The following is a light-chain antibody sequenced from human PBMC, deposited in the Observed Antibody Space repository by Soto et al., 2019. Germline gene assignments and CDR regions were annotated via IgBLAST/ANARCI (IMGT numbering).Light chain of an antibody. CDR3: RSYIRDGSLI. J-gene: IGLJ1*01. V-gene: IGLV2-14*01. CDR1: SSDVGGYNY. CDR2: EVS. Sequence: QSVLTQPASVSGSTGQSITISYTGTSSDVGGYNYVSWYQQLPGKASKVMIYEVSNRPSGVSIRFSGSKYGNAASLTISWLEGEDEADYYCRSYIRDGSLIFGTGTRSPS.